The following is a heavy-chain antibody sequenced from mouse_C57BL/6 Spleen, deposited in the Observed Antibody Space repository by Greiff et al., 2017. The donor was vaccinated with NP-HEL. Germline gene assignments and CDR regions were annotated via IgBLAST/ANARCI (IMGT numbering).Heavy chain of an antibody. D-gene: IGHD1-1*01. Sequence: VQLQQSGPELVKPGASVKISCKASGYTFTDYYMNWVKQSHGKSLEWIGDINPNNGGTSYNQKFKGKATLTVDKSSSTAYMELRSLTSEDSAVYYCASTTVVEGYFDVWGTGTTVTVSS. CDR2: INPNNGGT. J-gene: IGHJ1*03. CDR1: GYTFTDYY. V-gene: IGHV1-26*01. CDR3: ASTTVVEGYFDV.